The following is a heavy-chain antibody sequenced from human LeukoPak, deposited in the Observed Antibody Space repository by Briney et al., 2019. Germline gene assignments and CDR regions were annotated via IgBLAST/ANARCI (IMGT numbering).Heavy chain of an antibody. CDR3: ARGGDTGPGLWMKIDC. D-gene: IGHD5-18*01. CDR2: ISYYSGNT. J-gene: IGHJ4*02. CDR1: GYIHPRYC. V-gene: IGHV1-18*04. Sequence: GASVKVSRKASGYIHPRYCMRGVRQACAQGLECMGWISYYSGNTHYAQKLQGGHTMTTDTSTSTAYMELRSLRSDDTAGYYCARGGDTGPGLWMKIDCCGQGTLVTVSS.